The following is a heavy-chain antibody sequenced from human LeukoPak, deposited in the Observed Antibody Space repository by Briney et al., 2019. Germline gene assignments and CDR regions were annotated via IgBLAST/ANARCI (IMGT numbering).Heavy chain of an antibody. J-gene: IGHJ5*02. Sequence: GSSVTVSCKSSGGIFSRYAISWVRQAPGQGLEWMGGIIPIFGTANYAQQFQGRVTITTDESTSTAYMELRSLRSEDTAVYYCAREFTVTTLNWFDPWGQGTLVTVSS. D-gene: IGHD4-11*01. CDR2: IIPIFGTA. CDR1: GGIFSRYA. V-gene: IGHV1-69*05. CDR3: AREFTVTTLNWFDP.